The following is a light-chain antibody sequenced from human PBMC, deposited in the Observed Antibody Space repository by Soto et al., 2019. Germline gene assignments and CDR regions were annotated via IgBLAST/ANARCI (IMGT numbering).Light chain of an antibody. CDR3: QEPSSYYT. CDR1: QSITNY. V-gene: IGKV3-11*01. CDR2: DAS. J-gene: IGKJ2*01. Sequence: VVLTQSPATLSLSPGERATLSCRASQSITNYLAWYQQKPGQAPRLLIFDASSRATGIPARFSGSGSETDFTLSISSLEPEDYAVYYCQEPSSYYTFGQGTRLEIK.